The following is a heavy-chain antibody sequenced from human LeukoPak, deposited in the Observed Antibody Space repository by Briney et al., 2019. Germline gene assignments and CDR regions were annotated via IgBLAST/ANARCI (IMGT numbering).Heavy chain of an antibody. CDR1: GFTFSSYG. V-gene: IGHV3-30*18. CDR2: ISYDGSNK. D-gene: IGHD6-13*01. J-gene: IGHJ4*02. CDR3: AKEGMSSWYYFDY. Sequence: GGSLRLSCAASGFTFSSYGMHWVRQAPGRGLEWVAVISYDGSNKYYADSVKGRFTVYRDNSKNTLYLQMNSLRAEDTAVHYCAKEGMSSWYYFDYWGQGTLVTVSS.